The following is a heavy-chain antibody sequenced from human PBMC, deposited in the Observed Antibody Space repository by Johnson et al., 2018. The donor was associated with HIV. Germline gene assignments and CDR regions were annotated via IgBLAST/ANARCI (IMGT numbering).Heavy chain of an antibody. CDR2: ISGSGGST. CDR3: AKVGGTTILRDAFDI. CDR1: GFTFSSYA. V-gene: IGHV3-23*04. Sequence: MQLVESGGRVVRPGGSLRLSCAASGFTFSSYAMSWVRQAPGKGLEWVSAISGSGGSTYYADSMKGRFTISRDNSKNTLYLQMNSLRAEDTAVYYCAKVGGTTILRDAFDIWGQGTMVTVSS. D-gene: IGHD1-1*01. J-gene: IGHJ3*02.